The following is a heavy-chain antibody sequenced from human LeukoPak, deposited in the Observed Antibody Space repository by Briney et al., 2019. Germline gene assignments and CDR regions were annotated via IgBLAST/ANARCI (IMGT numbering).Heavy chain of an antibody. V-gene: IGHV1-2*06. CDR1: GGTSSSYT. D-gene: IGHD6-6*01. Sequence: ASVKVSCKASGGTSSSYTISWVRQAPGQGLEGMGRINPNSGGTNYAQKFQGRVTITRDTSISTAYMELSRLRSDDTAVYYCARAGFEQLVPFPDYWGQGTLVTVSS. CDR2: INPNSGGT. J-gene: IGHJ4*02. CDR3: ARAGFEQLVPFPDY.